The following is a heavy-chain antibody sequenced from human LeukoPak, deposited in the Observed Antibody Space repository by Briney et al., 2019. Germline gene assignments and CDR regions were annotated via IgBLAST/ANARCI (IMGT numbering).Heavy chain of an antibody. CDR1: GFTFSSYS. CDR3: ARDSTWLVRGFDY. CDR2: ISSSNSYI. J-gene: IGHJ4*02. Sequence: PGGSLRLSCAASGFTFSSYSMNWVRQAPGKGLEWVSSISSSNSYIYYADSVKGRFTISRDNAKNSLYLQMNSLRAEDTAVYYCARDSTWLVRGFDYWGQGTLVTVSS. D-gene: IGHD6-19*01. V-gene: IGHV3-21*01.